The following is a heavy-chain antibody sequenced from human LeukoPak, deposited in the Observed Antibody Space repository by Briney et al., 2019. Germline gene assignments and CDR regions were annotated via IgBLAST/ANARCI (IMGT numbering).Heavy chain of an antibody. CDR1: GGTFSSYA. V-gene: IGHV1-69*13. CDR2: IIPIFGTA. D-gene: IGHD3-16*02. Sequence: SVKVSCKASGGTFSSYAISWVRQAPGQGLEWMGGIIPIFGTANYAQKFQGRVTITAGESTSTAYMELSSLRSEDTAVYYCATSLSRRAFDIWGQGTMVTVSS. CDR3: ATSLSRRAFDI. J-gene: IGHJ3*02.